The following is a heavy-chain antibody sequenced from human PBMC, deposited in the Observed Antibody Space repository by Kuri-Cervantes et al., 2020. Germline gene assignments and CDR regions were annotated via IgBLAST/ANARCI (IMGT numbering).Heavy chain of an antibody. CDR1: GGTFSSYA. CDR3: ARVDGFGETTDYYYYYGMDV. J-gene: IGHJ6*02. CDR2: IIPIFGTA. Sequence: SVKVSCKASGGTFSSYAISWVRQAPGQGLEWMGGIIPIFGTANYAQKFQGRATITADESTSTAYMELSSLRSEDTAVYYCARVDGFGETTDYYYYYGMDVWGQGTTVTVSS. V-gene: IGHV1-69*13. D-gene: IGHD3-10*01.